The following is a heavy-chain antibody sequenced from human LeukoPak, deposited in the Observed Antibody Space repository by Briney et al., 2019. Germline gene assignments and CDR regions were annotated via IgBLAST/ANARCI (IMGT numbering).Heavy chain of an antibody. CDR2: ISSSGSTI. V-gene: IGHV3-48*04. J-gene: IGHJ5*02. Sequence: GGSLRLSCAASGFTFTTYWMNWLRQAPGKGLEWVSYISSSGSTIYYADSVKGRFTISRDNAKNSLYLQMNSLRAEDTAVYYCARVKGGYGAFDPWGQGTLVTVSS. CDR1: GFTFTTYW. CDR3: ARVKGGYGAFDP. D-gene: IGHD5-18*01.